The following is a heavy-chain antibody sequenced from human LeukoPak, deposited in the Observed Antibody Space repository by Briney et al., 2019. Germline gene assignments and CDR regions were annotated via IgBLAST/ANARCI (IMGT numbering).Heavy chain of an antibody. V-gene: IGHV3-66*01. CDR1: AFTRSSNY. J-gene: IGHJ3*02. D-gene: IGHD1-26*01. Sequence: GGSLRLSCTASAFTRSSNYMSWVRQAPGKGLKWVSVIWSGGSTYYADSVEGRVTISRDNSKTALYLQMNSLRAEDPAVYYCVRFSGSYLFAFDIWGQGTMVTVSS. CDR3: VRFSGSYLFAFDI. CDR2: IWSGGST.